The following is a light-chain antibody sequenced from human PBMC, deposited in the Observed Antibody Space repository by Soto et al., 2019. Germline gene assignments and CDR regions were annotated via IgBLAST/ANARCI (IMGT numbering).Light chain of an antibody. Sequence: QAVVTQPPSASGTPGQRVTISCSGSSSNIGRNSVNWYQQLPGTAPKLLIYSNTQRPSGVPDRFSGSKSGTSASLAISGLQSEDEADYYCAAWDDSLNGLYVFGTGTKLTVL. J-gene: IGLJ1*01. CDR1: SSNIGRNS. CDR2: SNT. V-gene: IGLV1-44*01. CDR3: AAWDDSLNGLYV.